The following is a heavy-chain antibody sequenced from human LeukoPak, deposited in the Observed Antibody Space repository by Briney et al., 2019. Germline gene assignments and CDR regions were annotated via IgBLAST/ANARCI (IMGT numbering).Heavy chain of an antibody. CDR2: ISYDGSNK. D-gene: IGHD6-25*01. J-gene: IGHJ5*02. CDR3: ARTRIAAYNWFDP. Sequence: GGSLRLSFAASGFTFSSYGMHWVRQAPGKGLEWVAVISYDGSNKYYADSVKGRFTISRDNSKNTLYLQMNSLRAEDTAVYYCARTRIAAYNWFDPWGQGTLVTVSS. V-gene: IGHV3-30*03. CDR1: GFTFSSYG.